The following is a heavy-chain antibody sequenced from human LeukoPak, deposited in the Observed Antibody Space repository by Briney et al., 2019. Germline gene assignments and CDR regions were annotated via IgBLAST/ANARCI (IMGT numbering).Heavy chain of an antibody. V-gene: IGHV1-69*06. CDR3: ARAPEMATILDY. CDR2: IIPIFGTA. Sequence: SVKVSCKASGGTFSSYAISWVRQAPGQGLEWMGGIIPIFGTANYAQKFQGRVTITADKSTSTAYMKLSSLRSEDTAVYYCARAPEMATILDYWGQGTLVTVSS. D-gene: IGHD5-24*01. J-gene: IGHJ4*02. CDR1: GGTFSSYA.